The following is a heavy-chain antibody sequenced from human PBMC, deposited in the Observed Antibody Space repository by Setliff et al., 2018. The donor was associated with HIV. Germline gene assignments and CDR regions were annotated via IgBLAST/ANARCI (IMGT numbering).Heavy chain of an antibody. CDR3: ARNDAFDI. J-gene: IGHJ3*02. CDR1: GDSISRDFYY. V-gene: IGHV4-61*02. Sequence: SETLSLTCTVSGDSISRDFYYWNWIRQPAGKGLEWIGRIYTNGRTHYNPSLKSRVTISMDTSKNQFSLKLSSVTAADTAVYYCARNDAFDIWGQGTLVTV. CDR2: IYTNGRT.